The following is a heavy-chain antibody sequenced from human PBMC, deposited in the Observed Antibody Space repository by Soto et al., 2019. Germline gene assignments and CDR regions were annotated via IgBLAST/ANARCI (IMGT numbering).Heavy chain of an antibody. V-gene: IGHV3-48*01. CDR2: ISSSSSTI. Sequence: EVQLVESGGGLVQPGGSLRLSCAASGFTFSSYSMNWVRQAPGKGLEWLSYISSSSSTIYYADSVKGRFTISRDNTKNSLDLQMNSLIAEETAVYYWAREGSSLYSRNWFDPEGEGTLVTVSS. CDR3: AREGSSLYSRNWFDP. J-gene: IGHJ5*02. CDR1: GFTFSSYS. D-gene: IGHD2-21*01.